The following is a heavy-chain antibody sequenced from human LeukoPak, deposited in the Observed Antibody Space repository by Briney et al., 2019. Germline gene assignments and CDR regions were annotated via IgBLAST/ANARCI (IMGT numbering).Heavy chain of an antibody. D-gene: IGHD3-22*01. CDR2: INHSGST. J-gene: IGHJ4*02. V-gene: IGHV4-34*01. CDR1: GFTFSSYE. CDR3: ARSGQTNLVGDYYDSSGFDY. Sequence: GSLRLSCAASGFTFSSYEMNWVRQAPGKGLEWIGEINHSGSTNYNPSLKSRVTMSVDTSKNQFSLKLSSVTAADTAVYYCARSGQTNLVGDYYDSSGFDYWGQGTLVTVSS.